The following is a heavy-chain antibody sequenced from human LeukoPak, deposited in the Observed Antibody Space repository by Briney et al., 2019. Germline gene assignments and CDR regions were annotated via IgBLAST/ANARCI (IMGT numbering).Heavy chain of an antibody. CDR1: GGSISSYY. D-gene: IGHD3-22*01. CDR2: IYYSGST. CDR3: ARGTSYYYDSSGYYDADFDY. Sequence: SETLSLTCTVSGGSISSYYWSWIRQPPGKGLEWIVYIYYSGSTNYNPSLKSRVTISVDTSRNQFSLKLSSVTAADTAVYYCARGTSYYYDSSGYYDADFDYWGQGTLVTVSS. V-gene: IGHV4-59*01. J-gene: IGHJ4*02.